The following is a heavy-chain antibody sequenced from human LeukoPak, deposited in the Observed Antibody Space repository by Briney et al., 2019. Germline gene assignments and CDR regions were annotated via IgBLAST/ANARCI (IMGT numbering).Heavy chain of an antibody. J-gene: IGHJ5*02. D-gene: IGHD3-9*01. V-gene: IGHV1-2*02. CDR3: ARDPRPLRYFDWLLADPAGARLDP. Sequence: ASVNVSFNAFGYTFTSNYMHWVRQAPGQGLEWMGWINPNSGGTNYAQKFQGRVTMTRDTSISTAYMELSRLRSDDTAVYYCARDPRPLRYFDWLLADPAGARLDPWGQGTLVTVSS. CDR2: INPNSGGT. CDR1: GYTFTSNY.